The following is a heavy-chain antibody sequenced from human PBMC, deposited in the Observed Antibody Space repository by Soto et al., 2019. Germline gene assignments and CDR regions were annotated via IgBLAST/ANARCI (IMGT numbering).Heavy chain of an antibody. CDR3: AGAAHYSSPFRWFDP. CDR2: IYYSGST. Sequence: QVQLQESGPGLVKPSQTLSLTCTVSGGSISSGGYYWSWIRQHPGKGLGWIGYIYYSGSTYYNPSLKSRVTIAVDTSNNQSSLKLSSVTAADTAVYYCAGAAHYSSPFRWFDPWGQGTLVTVSS. V-gene: IGHV4-31*03. D-gene: IGHD6-13*01. J-gene: IGHJ5*02. CDR1: GGSISSGGYY.